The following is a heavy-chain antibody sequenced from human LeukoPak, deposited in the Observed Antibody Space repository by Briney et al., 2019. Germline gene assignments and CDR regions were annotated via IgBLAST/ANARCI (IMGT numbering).Heavy chain of an antibody. D-gene: IGHD3-10*01. J-gene: IGHJ4*02. CDR3: ARDHSTLLLWFGELFH. CDR2: IKEDGSEK. V-gene: IGHV3-7*01. CDR1: GFTFSDYY. Sequence: GGSLRLSCAASGFTFSDYYMSWIRQAPGKEPEWVANIKEDGSEKYYEDSVRGRFTISRDNSKNTLYLQMNSLRAEDTAVYYCARDHSTLLLWFGELFHWGQGTLVTVSS.